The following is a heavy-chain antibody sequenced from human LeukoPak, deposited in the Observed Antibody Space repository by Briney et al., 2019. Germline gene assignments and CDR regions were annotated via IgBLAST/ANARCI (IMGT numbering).Heavy chain of an antibody. CDR1: GFTFSSYA. J-gene: IGHJ4*02. Sequence: PGRSLRLSCAASGFTFSSYAMHWVRQAPGRGLEWVAGISYDGSNKYYADSVKGRFTISRDNSKNTPYLQMNSLRAEDTAVYYCARDRSGTEHFDYWGQGTLVTVSS. D-gene: IGHD6-13*01. CDR3: ARDRSGTEHFDY. V-gene: IGHV3-30*04. CDR2: ISYDGSNK.